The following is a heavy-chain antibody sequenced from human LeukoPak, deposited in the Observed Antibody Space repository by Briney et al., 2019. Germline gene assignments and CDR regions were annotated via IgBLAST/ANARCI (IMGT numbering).Heavy chain of an antibody. V-gene: IGHV1-69*06. D-gene: IGHD6-19*01. J-gene: IGHJ5*02. CDR1: GGTFSSYA. Sequence: ASVKVSCKASGGTFSSYAISWVRQAPGQGLEWMGGIIPIFGTANYAQKFQGRVTITADKSTSTAYMELSSLRSEDTAVYYCARDQGGSGWVRQYNWFDPWGQGTLVTVSS. CDR3: ARDQGGSGWVRQYNWFDP. CDR2: IIPIFGTA.